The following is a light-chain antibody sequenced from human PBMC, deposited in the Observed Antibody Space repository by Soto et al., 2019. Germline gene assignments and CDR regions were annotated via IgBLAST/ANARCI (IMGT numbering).Light chain of an antibody. CDR1: QSINSN. CDR3: HQTYNPFA. CDR2: AAS. Sequence: DIQMTRSPPSLSASLGDRVTITCRASQSINSNLNWYQQKPGRAPKLLIYAASRLESGVPSRFSGSRSGTDFTLTINSLQPEDFATYYCHQTYNPFAFGGGTKVEMK. V-gene: IGKV1-39*01. J-gene: IGKJ4*01.